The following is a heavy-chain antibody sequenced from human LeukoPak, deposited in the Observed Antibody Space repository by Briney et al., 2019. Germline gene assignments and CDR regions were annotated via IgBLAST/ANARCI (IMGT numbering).Heavy chain of an antibody. CDR3: ASVNSLLEWLLYHNAFDY. J-gene: IGHJ4*02. CDR2: ISYDGSNK. CDR1: GFTFSSYA. V-gene: IGHV3-30-3*01. Sequence: GGSLRLSCAASGFTFSSYAMHWVRQAPGKGLEWVAVISYDGSNKYYADSVKGRFTISRDNSKNTLYLQMNSLRAEDTAVYYCASVNSLLEWLLYHNAFDYWGQGTLVTVSS. D-gene: IGHD3-3*01.